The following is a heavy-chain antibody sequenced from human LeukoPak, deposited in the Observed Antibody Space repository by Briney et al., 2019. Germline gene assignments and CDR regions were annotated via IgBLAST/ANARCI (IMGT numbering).Heavy chain of an antibody. J-gene: IGHJ4*02. CDR3: ARSRYTGSHFDY. CDR1: GFTFSSYW. Sequence: PGGSLRLSCAASGFTFSSYWVQWVRQAPGKGLVWISRINSDGSSLSYADSVKGRFTISRDNAKNTVYLQMNSLRAEDTAVYYCARSRYTGSHFDYWGQGTLVTVPS. CDR2: INSDGSSL. D-gene: IGHD1-26*01. V-gene: IGHV3-74*01.